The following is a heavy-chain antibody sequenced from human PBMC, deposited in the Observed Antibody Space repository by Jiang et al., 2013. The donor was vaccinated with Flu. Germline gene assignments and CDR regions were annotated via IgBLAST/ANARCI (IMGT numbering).Heavy chain of an antibody. V-gene: IGHV6-1*01. Sequence: AVSVKSRITINPDTSKNQFSLQLNSVTPEDTAVYYCARGRPSSFDIWGQGTMVTVSS. CDR3: ARGRPSSFDI. J-gene: IGHJ3*02.